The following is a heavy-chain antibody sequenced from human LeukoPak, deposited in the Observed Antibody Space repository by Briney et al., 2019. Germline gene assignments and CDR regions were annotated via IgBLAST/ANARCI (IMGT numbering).Heavy chain of an antibody. CDR1: GYTFASYG. Sequence: GASVKVSCKASGYTFASYGISWVRQAPGQGLEWMGWISAYNGNTNYAQKLQDRVTMTTDTSTSTAYMELRSLRSDDTAVYYCARDRYSSSWYSGLIDYWGQGTLVTVSS. CDR2: ISAYNGNT. D-gene: IGHD6-13*01. V-gene: IGHV1-18*01. CDR3: ARDRYSSSWYSGLIDY. J-gene: IGHJ4*02.